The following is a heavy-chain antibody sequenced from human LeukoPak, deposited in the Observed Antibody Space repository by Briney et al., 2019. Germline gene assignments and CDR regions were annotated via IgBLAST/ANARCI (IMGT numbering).Heavy chain of an antibody. CDR3: ARDRRPTIYGGLDS. V-gene: IGHV3-7*01. CDR2: IKHDGSDS. Sequence: PGGSLRLSCAASGFTFSDYYMSWIRQAPGKGLEWVANIKHDGSDSFYVDSVKGRFTISRDNSENSLYLQMHSLRVEDTATYFCARDRRPTIYGGLDSWGQGTVVTVSS. D-gene: IGHD4-17*01. J-gene: IGHJ4*02. CDR1: GFTFSDYY.